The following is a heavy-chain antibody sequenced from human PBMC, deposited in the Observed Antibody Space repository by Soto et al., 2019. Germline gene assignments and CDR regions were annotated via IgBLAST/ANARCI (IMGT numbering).Heavy chain of an antibody. Sequence: PSETLSLTCTVSGGSISGYYWSWVRQPAGKGLEWVGRIYSDGTTNYSPSLKSRVTMSLDTSKRQFSLKLSSVTAADTAVYYCAREARGVISGMDVWGQGTTVTVSS. J-gene: IGHJ6*02. V-gene: IGHV4-4*07. CDR3: AREARGVISGMDV. CDR1: GGSISGYY. D-gene: IGHD3-10*01. CDR2: IYSDGTT.